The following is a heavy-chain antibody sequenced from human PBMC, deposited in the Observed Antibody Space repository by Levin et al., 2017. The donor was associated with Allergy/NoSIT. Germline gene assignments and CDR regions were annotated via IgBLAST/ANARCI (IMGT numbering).Heavy chain of an antibody. V-gene: IGHV3-30*18. CDR2: ISYDGSNK. CDR3: ANVDDREWIF. CDR1: GFTFSSYG. J-gene: IGHJ4*02. Sequence: GESLKISCAASGFTFSSYGMHWVRQAPGKGLEWVAVISYDGSNKYYADSVKGRFTISRDNSKNTLYLQMNSLRAEDTAVYYCANVDDREWIFWGQGTLVTVSS. D-gene: IGHD2-2*03.